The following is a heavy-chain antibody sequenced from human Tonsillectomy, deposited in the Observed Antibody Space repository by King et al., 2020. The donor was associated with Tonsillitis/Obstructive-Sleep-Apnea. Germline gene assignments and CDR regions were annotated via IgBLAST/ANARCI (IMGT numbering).Heavy chain of an antibody. J-gene: IGHJ6*03. CDR3: AGGVEGGEYYYMDV. CDR1: GFTFSSYG. CDR2: IWYDGSNK. Sequence: VQLVESGGGVVQPGRSLRLSCAASGFTFSSYGMHWVRQAPGKGLEWVAVIWYDGSNKYYADSVKGRFTISRDNSKNTLYLQMNSLRAEDTAVYFCAGGVEGGEYYYMDVWGKGTTVTVSS. V-gene: IGHV3-33*01. D-gene: IGHD3-16*01.